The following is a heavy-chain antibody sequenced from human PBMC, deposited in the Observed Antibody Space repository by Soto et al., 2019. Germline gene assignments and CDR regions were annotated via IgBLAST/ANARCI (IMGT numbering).Heavy chain of an antibody. V-gene: IGHV1-18*01. CDR1: GYTFTTQG. D-gene: IGHD6-13*01. J-gene: IGHJ5*02. CDR2: ISTNNGNT. CDR3: AMQHQLDNWFDP. Sequence: GASVKVSCKASGYTFTTQGISWVRQAPGQGLEWMGWISTNNGNTNYAPKLQGRVTMTTDTSTSTAYMELRSLRSDDTAVYYCAMQHQLDNWFDPRRRGAVVTVS.